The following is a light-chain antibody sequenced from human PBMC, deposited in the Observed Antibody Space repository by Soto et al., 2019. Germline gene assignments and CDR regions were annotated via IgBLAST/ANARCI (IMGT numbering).Light chain of an antibody. Sequence: EIVLTQSPGTLSLTPGERATLSCRASQSVISTYLAWYQQKPGQAPRLLIYGASNRATGITDRFTGSGSGTDFTLTISRLEPEDFAVYYCQQYGSSPLTFGGGTKVEIK. CDR2: GAS. CDR3: QQYGSSPLT. CDR1: QSVISTY. J-gene: IGKJ4*01. V-gene: IGKV3-20*01.